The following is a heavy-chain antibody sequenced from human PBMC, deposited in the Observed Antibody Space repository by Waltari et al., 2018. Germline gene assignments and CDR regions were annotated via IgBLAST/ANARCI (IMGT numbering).Heavy chain of an antibody. J-gene: IGHJ1*01. CDR3: AGTATAFLDS. CDR2: VSSGGDNH. D-gene: IGHD2-21*02. Sequence: QLAESGGGLVQPGQSLRPSCTVSGFSLSASVLHWIRQPPGKSPEWLASVSSGGDNHFYADSVKGRFVISTDNSKRMLFLQMKNLRRNDTAVYFCAGTATAFLDSWGQGTLVTVAS. CDR1: GFSLSASV. V-gene: IGHV3-33*05.